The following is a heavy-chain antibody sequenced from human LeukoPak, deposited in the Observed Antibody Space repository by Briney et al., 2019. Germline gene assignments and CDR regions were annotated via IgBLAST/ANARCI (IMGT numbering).Heavy chain of an antibody. CDR2: INPNSGGT. CDR1: GYTFTGYY. CDR3: ARDGKPYYDFWSGYYYYFDY. V-gene: IGHV1-2*02. Sequence: AASVKVSCKASGYTFTGYYMHWVRQAPGQGLEWMGWINPNSGGTNYAQKFQGRVTMTRDTSISTAYMGLSRLRSDDTAVYYCARDGKPYYDFWSGYYYYFDYWGQGTLVTVSS. J-gene: IGHJ4*02. D-gene: IGHD3-3*01.